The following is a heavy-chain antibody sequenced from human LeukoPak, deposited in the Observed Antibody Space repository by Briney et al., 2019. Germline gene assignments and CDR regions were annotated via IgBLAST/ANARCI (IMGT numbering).Heavy chain of an antibody. CDR1: GFTFSSYA. V-gene: IGHV3-23*01. J-gene: IGHJ6*02. CDR2: ISGSGDTT. D-gene: IGHD1-14*01. CDR3: ARAVFIPNRLDV. Sequence: GGSLRLSCAASGFTFSSYAMSWVRQAPGKGLEWVSGISGSGDTTYYADSVKGRFTISRDNSKNTLYLQMNSLRAEDTAVYYCARAVFIPNRLDVWGQGTTVTVSS.